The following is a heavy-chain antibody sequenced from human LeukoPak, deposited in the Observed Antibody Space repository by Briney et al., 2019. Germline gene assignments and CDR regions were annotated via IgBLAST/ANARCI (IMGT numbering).Heavy chain of an antibody. CDR2: IYNSGST. J-gene: IGHJ4*02. V-gene: IGHV4-31*03. Sequence: SQTLSLTCTVSGGSVSSGDYYWSWIRQHPGKGLEWIGSIYNSGSTYYNPSLKSRVTISVDTSKNQFSLKLNSVTAADTAVYYCARDSGYGYGPFDYWGQGTLVTVSS. CDR3: ARDSGYGYGPFDY. D-gene: IGHD5-18*01. CDR1: GGSVSSGDYY.